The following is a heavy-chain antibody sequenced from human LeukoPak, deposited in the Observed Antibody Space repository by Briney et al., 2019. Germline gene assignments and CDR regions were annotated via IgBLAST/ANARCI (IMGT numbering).Heavy chain of an antibody. J-gene: IGHJ4*02. D-gene: IGHD3-3*01. CDR3: ARCGYYDFWSGYNPATFDY. V-gene: IGHV4-39*01. CDR2: IYYSGST. Sequence: SETLSLTCTVSSGSISSSSYYWGWIRQPPGKGLEWIGSIYYSGSTYYKPSLKSRVTISVDTSKNQFSLKLTSVTAVDTAVYYCARCGYYDFWSGYNPATFDYWGQGTLVTVSS. CDR1: SGSISSSSYY.